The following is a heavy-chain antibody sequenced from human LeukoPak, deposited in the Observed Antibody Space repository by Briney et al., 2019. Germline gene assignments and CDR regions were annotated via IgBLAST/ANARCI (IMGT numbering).Heavy chain of an antibody. J-gene: IGHJ3*02. CDR3: ARGRSITLLRGVAMSDGFDI. D-gene: IGHD3-10*01. V-gene: IGHV3-21*01. Sequence: GGSLRLSCAASGFTFSDYGMNWVRQAPGKGLEWVSFTDTSGNYIYYGDSVKGRFTISRDNAKNLVFLQMNGLRAEDTAVYYCARGRSITLLRGVAMSDGFDIWGQGAMVAVSS. CDR2: TDTSGNYI. CDR1: GFTFSDYG.